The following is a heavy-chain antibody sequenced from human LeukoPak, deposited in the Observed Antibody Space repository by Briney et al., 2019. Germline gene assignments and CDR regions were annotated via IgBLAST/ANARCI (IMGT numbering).Heavy chain of an antibody. J-gene: IGHJ5*02. V-gene: IGHV1-18*04. CDR1: GYTFTGYL. CDR3: ARVPTVTTLNWFDP. D-gene: IGHD4-17*01. Sequence: ASVKVSCKASGYTFTGYLMHWVRQAPGQGLEWMGWISAYNGNTNYAQKLQGRVTMTTDTSTSTAYMELRSLRSDDTAVYYCARVPTVTTLNWFDPWGQGTLVTVSS. CDR2: ISAYNGNT.